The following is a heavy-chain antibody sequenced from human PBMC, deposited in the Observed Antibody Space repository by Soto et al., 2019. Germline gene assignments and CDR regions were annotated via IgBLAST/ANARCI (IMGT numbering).Heavy chain of an antibody. CDR2: ISFDGSNR. V-gene: IGHV3-30-3*01. Sequence: GGSLRVSCAASGFTFSSYAVHWVRQAPGKGLEWVAVISFDGSNRYYADSLKGRFTISRDNSKNTLYLQVNSLRPEDTAVYYCARCPSGSAFYYYGMDVWGPGTAVTVSS. D-gene: IGHD6-19*01. CDR3: ARCPSGSAFYYYGMDV. CDR1: GFTFSSYA. J-gene: IGHJ6*02.